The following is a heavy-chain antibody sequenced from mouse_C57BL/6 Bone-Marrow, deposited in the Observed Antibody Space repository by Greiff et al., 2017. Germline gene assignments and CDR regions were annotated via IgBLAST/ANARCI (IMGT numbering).Heavy chain of an antibody. D-gene: IGHD2-3*01. V-gene: IGHV14-4*01. CDR3: SSFDGDYFDF. Sequence: VQLQQSGAELVRPGASVKLSCTASGFNIKDDYIHWVKQRPEQGLEWIGWIDPEIGDTQYASKFQGKATITSDTSSNTAYLQLSRLTYEDTAVYYSSSFDGDYFDFWGQGTPLTVAS. J-gene: IGHJ2*01. CDR1: GFNIKDDY. CDR2: IDPEIGDT.